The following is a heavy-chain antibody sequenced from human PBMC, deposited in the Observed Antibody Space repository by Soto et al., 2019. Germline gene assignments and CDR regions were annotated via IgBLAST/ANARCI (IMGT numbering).Heavy chain of an antibody. CDR2: ISGSGGST. CDR1: GFTFSNYA. J-gene: IGHJ4*02. Sequence: EVQLLESGGGLVQPGGSLRLSCAGSGFTFSNYAMRLVRQAPGKGLEWVSGISGSGGSTYYADSVKGRFTISRDNSKNTLYLQMNSLRAEDTAVYYCAKDLMVATTPGDWGQGTLVTVSS. V-gene: IGHV3-23*01. CDR3: AKDLMVATTPGD. D-gene: IGHD5-12*01.